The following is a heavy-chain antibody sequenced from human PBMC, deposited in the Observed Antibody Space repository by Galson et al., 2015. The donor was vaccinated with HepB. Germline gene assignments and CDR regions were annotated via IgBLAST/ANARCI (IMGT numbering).Heavy chain of an antibody. D-gene: IGHD3-9*01. CDR1: GFTFSDYY. CDR2: ISSSSSYT. J-gene: IGHJ4*02. CDR3: ASGYFDWSLTLGY. Sequence: SLRLSCAASGFTFSDYYMSWLRQAPGKGLEWVSYISSSSSYTNYADSVKGRFTISRDNAKNSLYLQMNSLRAEDTAVYYCASGYFDWSLTLGYWGQGTLVTVSS. V-gene: IGHV3-11*06.